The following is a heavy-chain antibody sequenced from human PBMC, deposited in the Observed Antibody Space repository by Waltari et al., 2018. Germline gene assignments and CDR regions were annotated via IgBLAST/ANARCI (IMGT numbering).Heavy chain of an antibody. D-gene: IGHD5-12*01. CDR2: IYYSGST. J-gene: IGHJ4*02. CDR3: AIGYSGYGIFDY. CDR1: GGSISSHY. V-gene: IGHV4-59*11. Sequence: QVQLQESGPGLVKPSETLSLTCTVSGGSISSHYWSWIRQPPGKGLEWIGYIYYSGSTNYNPSLKSRVTISVDTSKSQFSLKLSSVTAADTAGYYCAIGYSGYGIFDYWGQGTLVTVSS.